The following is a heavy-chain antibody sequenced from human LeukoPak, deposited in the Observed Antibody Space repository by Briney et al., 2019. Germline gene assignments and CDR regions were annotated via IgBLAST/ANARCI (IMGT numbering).Heavy chain of an antibody. D-gene: IGHD6-13*01. CDR1: GFTFSSYA. CDR2: FSRSGSDT. Sequence: GGSLRLSCAASGFTFSSYAMSWVRQAPGKGPEWVSTFSRSGSDTYYADSVKGRFTIFRDNSKNTLYLQMNSLRAEDTAVYYCAKGSLGSWYYFDYWGQGTLVTVSS. J-gene: IGHJ4*02. V-gene: IGHV3-23*01. CDR3: AKGSLGSWYYFDY.